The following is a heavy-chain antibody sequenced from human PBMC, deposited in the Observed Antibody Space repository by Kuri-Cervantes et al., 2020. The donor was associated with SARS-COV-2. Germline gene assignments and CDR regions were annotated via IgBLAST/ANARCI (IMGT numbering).Heavy chain of an antibody. J-gene: IGHJ4*02. CDR3: ARDRVGVHDS. CDR2: ISYDGSNK. Sequence: GGSLRLSCAASGFTFSRYAMHRVRQAPGKGLEWVAVISYDGSNKDYTASGKGRFTISRDNSQNTLYLQMKSLRTEDTALYYCARDRVGVHDSWGQGTLVTVSS. V-gene: IGHV3-30-3*01. D-gene: IGHD2-21*01. CDR1: GFTFSRYA.